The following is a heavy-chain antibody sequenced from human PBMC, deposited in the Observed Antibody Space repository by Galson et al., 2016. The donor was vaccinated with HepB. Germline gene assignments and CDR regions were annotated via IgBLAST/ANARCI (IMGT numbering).Heavy chain of an antibody. CDR1: GFTVSSHY. J-gene: IGHJ6*04. V-gene: IGHV3-66*02. D-gene: IGHD4-23*01. Sequence: SLRLSCAVSGFTVSSHYMSWVRQAPGKGLEWVSVIYRGGTTDYAASVKGRFTISRDESKNTLYLQMNSLRDDDTAVYFCARDELRYGMDVWGKGTTVTVSS. CDR3: ARDELRYGMDV. CDR2: IYRGGTT.